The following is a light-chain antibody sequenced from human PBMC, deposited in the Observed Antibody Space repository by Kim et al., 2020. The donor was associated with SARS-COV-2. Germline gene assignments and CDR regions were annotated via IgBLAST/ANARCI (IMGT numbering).Light chain of an antibody. CDR3: HQYDTYASWT. J-gene: IGKJ1*01. CDR1: QSFNNW. Sequence: SVGDRVIITCRASQSFNNWLAWYQQRPGKAPNLLIYKASTLQSEVPSRFSGTGSGTEFSLTINSLQPDDFATYYCHQYDTYASWTFGQGTKVDIK. V-gene: IGKV1-5*03. CDR2: KAS.